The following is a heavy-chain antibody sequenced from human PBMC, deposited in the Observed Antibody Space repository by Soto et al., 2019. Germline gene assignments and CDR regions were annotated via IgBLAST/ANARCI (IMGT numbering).Heavy chain of an antibody. CDR3: ARSGYSSGWYHWYFDL. CDR1: GYTFSNYG. CDR2: INAGNGNT. V-gene: IGHV1-3*01. Sequence: ASVNVSCKASGYTFSNYGIHWVRQAPGQRLEWMGWINAGNGNTKYSQKFQDRVTITRDTSATTAYMELSSLRSEDTAVFYCARSGYSSGWYHWYFDLWGRGTLVTSPQ. D-gene: IGHD6-19*01. J-gene: IGHJ2*01.